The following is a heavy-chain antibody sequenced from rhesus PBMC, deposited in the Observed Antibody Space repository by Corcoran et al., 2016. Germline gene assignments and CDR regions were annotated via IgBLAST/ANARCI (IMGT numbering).Heavy chain of an antibody. CDR1: GVPISNSW. CDR3: ATESLAHS. J-gene: IGHJ4*01. Sequence: QVQLRESGPGLVKASETLSLTCIVYGVPISNSWWSWVRQSPGKGLEWIGEVNVKTGVAFYKPSLQSRVTFSRGASQNQVFLRLSFLTAADTAVYFCATESLAHSWGQGILVTVSS. D-gene: IGHD3-3*01. V-gene: IGHV4-80*01. CDR2: VNVKTGVA.